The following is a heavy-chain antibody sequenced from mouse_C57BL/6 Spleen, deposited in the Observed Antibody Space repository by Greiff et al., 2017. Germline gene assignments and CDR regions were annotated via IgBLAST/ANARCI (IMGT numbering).Heavy chain of an antibody. J-gene: IGHJ1*03. V-gene: IGHV1-55*01. D-gene: IGHD4-1*02. CDR2: IYPGSGST. Sequence: VQLQQPGAELVKPGASVKMSCKASGYTFTSYWITWVKQRPGQGLEWIGDIYPGSGSTNYNEKFKSKATLTVDTSSSTAYMQLSSLTSEDSAVYYCARPTGTSDWYFDVWGTGTTVTVAS. CDR3: ARPTGTSDWYFDV. CDR1: GYTFTSYW.